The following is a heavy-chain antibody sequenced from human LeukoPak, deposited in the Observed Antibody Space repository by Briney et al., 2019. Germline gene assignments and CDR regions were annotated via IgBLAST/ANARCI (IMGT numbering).Heavy chain of an antibody. J-gene: IGHJ6*02. CDR3: ARGRYDSSGYHQKTYGMDV. CDR2: INHSGST. Sequence: SETLSLTCAVYGGSFSGYYWSWIRQPPGKGLEWIGEINHSGSTNYNPSLKSRVTISVDTSKNQFSLKLSSVTAAGTAVYYCARGRYDSSGYHQKTYGMDVWGQGTTVTVSS. D-gene: IGHD3-22*01. CDR1: GGSFSGYY. V-gene: IGHV4-34*01.